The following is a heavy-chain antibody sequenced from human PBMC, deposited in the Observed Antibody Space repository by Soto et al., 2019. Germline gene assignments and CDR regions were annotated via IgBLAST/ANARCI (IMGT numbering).Heavy chain of an antibody. J-gene: IGHJ4*02. CDR1: GFTFSNHW. Sequence: EVQLVESGGGLVQPGGSLRLSCTASGFTFSNHWMDWVRQAPGKGLEWVANINQDGSEEHYVDSVKGRFTISRDNAKNSLYLQMSSLTAEGSALYYCSRSLDSWGQGTLVTVSS. CDR3: SRSLDS. CDR2: INQDGSEE. V-gene: IGHV3-7*01.